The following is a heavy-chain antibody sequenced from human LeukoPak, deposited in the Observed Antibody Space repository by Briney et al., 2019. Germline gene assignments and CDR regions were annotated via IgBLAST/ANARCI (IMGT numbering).Heavy chain of an antibody. CDR1: GGSISSYY. J-gene: IGHJ3*02. CDR2: TYYSGST. CDR3: ASLYYYDSSGYLSAFDI. D-gene: IGHD3-22*01. V-gene: IGHV4-59*01. Sequence: ASETLSLTCTVSGGSISSYYWSWIRQPPGKGLEWIGYTYYSGSTNYNPSLKSRVTISVDTSKNQFSLKLSSVTAADTAVYYCASLYYYDSSGYLSAFDIWGQGTMVTVSS.